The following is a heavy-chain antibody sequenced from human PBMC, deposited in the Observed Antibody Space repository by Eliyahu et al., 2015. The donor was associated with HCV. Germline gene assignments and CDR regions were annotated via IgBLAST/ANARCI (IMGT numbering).Heavy chain of an antibody. Sequence: PGQGPEWMGWINPNSGGTNYAQKFQGRVTTTRDTSISTAYLELSSLRSDDTAVYYCARGPLHTRDYYYGMDVWGQGTTVTVSS. J-gene: IGHJ6*02. V-gene: IGHV1-2*02. D-gene: IGHD4-11*01. CDR3: ARGPLHTRDYYYGMDV. CDR2: INPNSGGT.